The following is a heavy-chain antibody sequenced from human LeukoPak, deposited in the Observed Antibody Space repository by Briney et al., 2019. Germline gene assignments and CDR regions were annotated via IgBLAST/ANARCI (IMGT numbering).Heavy chain of an antibody. Sequence: GGSLRLSCAASGFTFNSFSMNWVRQAPGKGLEWISYINSRSSSIDYADSVKGRFTISRDNAKNSLYLQINSLRDEDTAVYYCAKRGIAAAASFDYWGQGTPVSVSS. V-gene: IGHV3-48*02. CDR1: GFTFNSFS. D-gene: IGHD6-13*01. J-gene: IGHJ4*02. CDR3: AKRGIAAAASFDY. CDR2: INSRSSSI.